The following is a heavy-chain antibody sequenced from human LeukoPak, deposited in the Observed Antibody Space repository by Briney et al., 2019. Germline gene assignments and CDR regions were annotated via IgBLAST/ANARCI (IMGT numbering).Heavy chain of an antibody. CDR2: IYTSGST. CDR3: ARGVAGTPNDY. V-gene: IGHV4-61*02. Sequence: SETLSLTCTVSGGSISSGSYYWSWIRQPAGKGLEWIGRIYTSGSTNYNPSLKSRVTISVDTSKNQFSLKLSSVTAADTAVYYCARGVAGTPNDYWGQGTLVTVSS. D-gene: IGHD6-19*01. J-gene: IGHJ4*02. CDR1: GGSISSGSYY.